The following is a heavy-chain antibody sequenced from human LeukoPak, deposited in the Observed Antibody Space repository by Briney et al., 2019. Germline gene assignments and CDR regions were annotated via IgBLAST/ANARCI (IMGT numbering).Heavy chain of an antibody. Sequence: GGSLSLSCAASGFTFSSYGMHWVRQAPGKGLEWVAVISYDGSNKYYADSVKGRFTISRDNSKNTLYLQMNSLRAEDTAVYYCAKEPASGSSLDYWGQGTLVTVSS. V-gene: IGHV3-30*18. CDR2: ISYDGSNK. CDR3: AKEPASGSSLDY. CDR1: GFTFSSYG. D-gene: IGHD1-26*01. J-gene: IGHJ4*02.